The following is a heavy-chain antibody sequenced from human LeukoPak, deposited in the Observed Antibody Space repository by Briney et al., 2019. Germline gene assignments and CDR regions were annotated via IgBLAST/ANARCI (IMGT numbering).Heavy chain of an antibody. J-gene: IGHJ4*02. Sequence: SETLSPTCTVSGGSISSGSYYWSWIRQPAGKGLEWIGRIYTSGSTNYNPSLKSRVTISVDTSKNQFSLKLSSVTAADMAVYYCARRSSWYADFDYWGQGTLVTVSS. V-gene: IGHV4-61*02. CDR1: GGSISSGSYY. D-gene: IGHD6-13*01. CDR2: IYTSGST. CDR3: ARRSSWYADFDY.